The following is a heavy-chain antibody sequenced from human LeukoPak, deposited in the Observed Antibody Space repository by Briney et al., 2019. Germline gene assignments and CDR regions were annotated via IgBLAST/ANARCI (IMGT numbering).Heavy chain of an antibody. V-gene: IGHV1-69*04. Sequence: SVKLSCKASGCTFSSSAINWVRQAPGPGLEWMGRIIPLLGIKNYAQKFQDRVTITADKSTTTAYMELSSLRSADTAVYYCARAQTYSGYTYGPDFWGQGSLLTVSS. CDR3: ARAQTYSGYTYGPDF. CDR1: GCTFSSSA. CDR2: IIPLLGIK. D-gene: IGHD5-18*01. J-gene: IGHJ4*02.